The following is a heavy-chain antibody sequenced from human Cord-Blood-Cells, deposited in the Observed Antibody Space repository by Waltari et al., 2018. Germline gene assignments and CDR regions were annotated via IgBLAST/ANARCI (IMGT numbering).Heavy chain of an antibody. CDR3: ARNGHSSELRDAFDI. CDR2: IDWDDDK. J-gene: IGHJ3*02. D-gene: IGHD1-7*01. V-gene: IGHV2-70*04. CDR1: GFSLSTSGMR. Sequence: QVTLKESGPALVKPTQTLTLTCTFSGFSLSTSGMRVSWIRQPPGKALEWLARIDWDDDKFYSTSLKTRLTISKDTSKNQVVLTMTNMDPVDTATYYCARNGHSSELRDAFDIWGQGTMVTVSS.